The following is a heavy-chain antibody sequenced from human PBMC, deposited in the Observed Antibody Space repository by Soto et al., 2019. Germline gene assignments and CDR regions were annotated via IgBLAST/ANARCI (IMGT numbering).Heavy chain of an antibody. V-gene: IGHV4-59*08. CDR1: GGSISSYY. CDR2: IYYSGST. Sequence: QVQLQESGPGLVKPSETLSLTCTVSGGSISSYYWSWIRQPPGKGLEWIGYIYYSGSTNYNPSLKSRVTISVDTSKNQFSLKLSSVTAADTAVYYCARLDTDLYYYYMDVWGKGTTVTVSS. D-gene: IGHD5-18*01. J-gene: IGHJ6*03. CDR3: ARLDTDLYYYYMDV.